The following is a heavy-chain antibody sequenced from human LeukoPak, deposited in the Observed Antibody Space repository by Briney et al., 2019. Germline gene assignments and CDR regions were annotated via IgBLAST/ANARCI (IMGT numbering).Heavy chain of an antibody. V-gene: IGHV3-23*01. CDR1: GFNFGVYA. D-gene: IGHD3-22*01. CDR2: IGGIDGAA. Sequence: GGSLRLSCAASGFNFGVYAMTWVRQAPAQGLEWVSTIGGIDGAAHYADSVKGRFTISRDNAKNTLYLQMNSLRAEDTAVYYCAWPLTYYYDSSGYYGMDVWGQGTTVTVSS. CDR3: AWPLTYYYDSSGYYGMDV. J-gene: IGHJ6*02.